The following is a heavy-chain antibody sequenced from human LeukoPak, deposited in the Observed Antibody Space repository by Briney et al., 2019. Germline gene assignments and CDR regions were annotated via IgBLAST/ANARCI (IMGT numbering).Heavy chain of an antibody. J-gene: IGHJ4*02. V-gene: IGHV3-23*01. Sequence: GGSLRLSCAASGFTFNSYAMSWVRQAPGKGLEWVSAIRGSGGGTYYADSVKGRFTISRDNTKNSMYMQMNSLRAEDTAVYYCARDVLDYWGQGTLVTVSS. CDR1: GFTFNSYA. CDR2: IRGSGGGT. CDR3: ARDVLDY.